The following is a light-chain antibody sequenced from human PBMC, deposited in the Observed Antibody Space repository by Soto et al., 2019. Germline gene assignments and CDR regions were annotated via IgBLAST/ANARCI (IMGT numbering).Light chain of an antibody. CDR3: QQSYSTPIT. J-gene: IGKJ1*01. V-gene: IGKV1-39*01. Sequence: DIQMTQSPSSLSASVGDRVTIICRASQSVSTRLAWYQQKPGKAPELLIYAASSLQTKVPSRFSGSGSGTDFTLTISSLQPEDFATYFCQQSYSTPITFGQGTKVDIK. CDR1: QSVSTR. CDR2: AAS.